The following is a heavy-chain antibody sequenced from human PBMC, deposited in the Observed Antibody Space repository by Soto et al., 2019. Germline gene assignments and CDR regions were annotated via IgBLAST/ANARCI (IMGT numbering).Heavy chain of an antibody. CDR2: ISDDGRNK. Sequence: QVQLVESGGGVVQPGRSLRVSCAASGFSFNTFGIHWVRQAPGKGLEWVALISDDGRNKYFADSVKGRFTISRDNSNNTLYLQMNSLRAEDTAVYYCAKDWGHGVYVFDNWGQGTLVIVSS. J-gene: IGHJ4*02. CDR1: GFSFNTFG. D-gene: IGHD4-17*01. V-gene: IGHV3-30*18. CDR3: AKDWGHGVYVFDN.